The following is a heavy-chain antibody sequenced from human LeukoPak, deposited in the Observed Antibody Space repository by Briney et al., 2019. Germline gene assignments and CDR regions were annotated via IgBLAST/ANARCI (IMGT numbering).Heavy chain of an antibody. V-gene: IGHV4-39*07. CDR1: GGSISSSSYY. D-gene: IGHD5-12*01. J-gene: IGHJ4*02. CDR2: IYYSGST. Sequence: SETLSLTCTVSGGSISSSSYYWGWIRQPPGKGLEWIGSIYYSGSTYYNPSLKSRVTISVDTSKNQFSLKLSSVTAADTAVYYCARRRGYSGYRTDYWGQGTLVTVSS. CDR3: ARRRGYSGYRTDY.